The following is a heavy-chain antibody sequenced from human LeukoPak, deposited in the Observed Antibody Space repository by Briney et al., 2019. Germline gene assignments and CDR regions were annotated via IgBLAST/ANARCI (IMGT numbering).Heavy chain of an antibody. CDR1: GYSFISYW. V-gene: IGHV5-51*01. CDR3: ARLGSCSGGSCYYLDY. Sequence: GESLKISCKGSGYSFISYWIGWVRQMPGKGLEWMGIIYPGDSDTRYSPSFQGQVTISADKSISTAYPQWSSLKASDTAMYYCARLGSCSGGSCYYLDYWGQGPLVTVSS. CDR2: IYPGDSDT. D-gene: IGHD2-15*01. J-gene: IGHJ4*02.